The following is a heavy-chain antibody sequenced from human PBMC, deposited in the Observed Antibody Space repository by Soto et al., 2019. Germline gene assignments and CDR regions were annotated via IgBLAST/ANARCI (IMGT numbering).Heavy chain of an antibody. CDR2: MSGSGAST. CDR3: AKGNGVQAAWFDY. Sequence: EVQLLESGGGLVQPGGSLRLSCAASGFTFRSYAMPWVRQAPGKGLEWVPTMSGSGASTYYADSVKGHFTISRDNSKNTLYLQMNGLRAEDTAVYYCAKGNGVQAAWFDYWGQGTLVTVSS. J-gene: IGHJ4*02. V-gene: IGHV3-23*01. D-gene: IGHD2-2*01. CDR1: GFTFRSYA.